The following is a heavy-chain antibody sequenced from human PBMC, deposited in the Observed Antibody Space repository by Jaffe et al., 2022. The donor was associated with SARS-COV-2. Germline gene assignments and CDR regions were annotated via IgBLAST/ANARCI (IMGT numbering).Heavy chain of an antibody. CDR1: GFTFSSYG. CDR2: IWYDGSNK. V-gene: IGHV3-33*01. CDR3: ARDRGPDYYDSSGYLY. D-gene: IGHD3-22*01. J-gene: IGHJ4*02. Sequence: QVQLVESGGGVVQPGRSLRLSCAASGFTFSSYGMHWVRQAPGKGLEWVAVIWYDGSNKYYADSVKGRFTISRDNSKNTLYLQMNSLRAEDTAVYYCARDRGPDYYDSSGYLYWGQGTLVTVSS.